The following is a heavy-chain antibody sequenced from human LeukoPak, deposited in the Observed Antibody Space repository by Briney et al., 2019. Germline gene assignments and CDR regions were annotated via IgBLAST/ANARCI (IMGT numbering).Heavy chain of an antibody. CDR3: AAAYSGYDL. D-gene: IGHD5-12*01. V-gene: IGHV4-61*02. CDR1: GVSIGSGSYD. J-gene: IGHJ5*02. Sequence: PSETLSLTCSVSGVSIGSGSYDWSWIRQPAGKGLEWIGRVYPSGSSKYNPSLKSRVTISVDTSKNQFSLNLHSVTAADTAVYYCAAAYSGYDLWGQGILVTVSS. CDR2: VYPSGSS.